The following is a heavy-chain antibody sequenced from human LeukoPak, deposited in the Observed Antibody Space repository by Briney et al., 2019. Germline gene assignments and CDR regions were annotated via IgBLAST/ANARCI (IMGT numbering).Heavy chain of an antibody. CDR1: GFSLTTSGVR. Sequence: SGRALVKPTQTFTLTCTFSGFSLTTSGVRVSWIRQPPGKALEWLTRIDWDGEKFYSTSLKTRLTISKDTSKNQVVLTMTNMDPVDTATYYCAQTLRISGNDDALDILGQGTMVTVSS. CDR2: IDWDGEK. V-gene: IGHV2-70*04. D-gene: IGHD6-25*01. J-gene: IGHJ3*02. CDR3: AQTLRISGNDDALDI.